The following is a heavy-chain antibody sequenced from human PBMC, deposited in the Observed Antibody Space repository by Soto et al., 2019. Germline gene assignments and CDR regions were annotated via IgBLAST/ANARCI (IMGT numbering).Heavy chain of an antibody. J-gene: IGHJ6*03. CDR2: IYYSGST. V-gene: IGHV4-59*08. CDR1: GGSISSYY. Sequence: SETLSLTCTVSGGSISSYYWSWIRQPPGKGLERIGYIYYSGSTNYNPSLKSRVTISVDTSKNQFSLKLSSVTAADTAVYYCARLRLDLWFGESQGYYMDVWGKGTTVTVSS. D-gene: IGHD3-10*01. CDR3: ARLRLDLWFGESQGYYMDV.